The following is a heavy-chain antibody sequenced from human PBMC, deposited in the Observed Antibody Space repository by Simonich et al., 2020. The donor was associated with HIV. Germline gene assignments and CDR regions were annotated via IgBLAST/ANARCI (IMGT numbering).Heavy chain of an antibody. Sequence: QVQLQQWGAGLLKPSENLSLTCAVYGGSFSGYYWSWIPQPPGKGLTWIGELNHSGSTNYNPSPTSRVTISVDTSKNQFSLKLSSVTAADTAVYYCARGFYQRLYYFDYWGQGTLVTVSS. CDR1: GGSFSGYY. CDR2: LNHSGST. CDR3: ARGFYQRLYYFDY. J-gene: IGHJ4*02. D-gene: IGHD2-2*01. V-gene: IGHV4-34*01.